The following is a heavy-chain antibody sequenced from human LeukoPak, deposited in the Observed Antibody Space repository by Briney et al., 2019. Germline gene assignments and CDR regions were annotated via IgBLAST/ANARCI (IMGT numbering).Heavy chain of an antibody. D-gene: IGHD2-15*01. CDR1: GYTFTGYY. Sequence: APVKVSCKASGYTFTGYYMHWVRQAPGQGLEWMGGINPNSGGTNYAQKFQGRVTMTRDTTISTAYMELSRLRSGDTAVYYCARELLDIVVVVAARNAFDIWGQGTMVTVSS. CDR2: INPNSGGT. CDR3: ARELLDIVVVVAARNAFDI. J-gene: IGHJ3*02. V-gene: IGHV1-2*02.